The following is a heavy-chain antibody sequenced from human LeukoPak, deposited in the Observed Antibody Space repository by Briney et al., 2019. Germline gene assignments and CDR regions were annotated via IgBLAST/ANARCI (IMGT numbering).Heavy chain of an antibody. CDR3: ARGAVAGIYYFDY. J-gene: IGHJ4*02. CDR1: GGSISSYF. Sequence: SETLSLTCTVSGGSISSYFCSWIRQPAGKGLEWIGRIYASGSTYQNPSLRSRVTISVDTSKNQFSLKLGSVTAADTAVYYGARGAVAGIYYFDYWGQGTLVTVSS. V-gene: IGHV4-4*07. D-gene: IGHD6-19*01. CDR2: IYASGST.